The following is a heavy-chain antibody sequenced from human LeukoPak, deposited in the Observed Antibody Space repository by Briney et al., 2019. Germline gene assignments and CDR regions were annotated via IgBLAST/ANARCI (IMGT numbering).Heavy chain of an antibody. CDR2: VSHDGSKK. CDR1: GFTFSHYG. V-gene: IGHV3-30*18. Sequence: GRSLTLSCAASGFTFSHYGMHWVRQAPGKGLEWVAVVSHDGSKKYYGDSVKGRFTISRDNSENTVYLQMNSLRREDTAVYYCAKDMGENQLWSWFDPWGQGTQVTVSS. D-gene: IGHD2-21*01. J-gene: IGHJ5*02. CDR3: AKDMGENQLWSWFDP.